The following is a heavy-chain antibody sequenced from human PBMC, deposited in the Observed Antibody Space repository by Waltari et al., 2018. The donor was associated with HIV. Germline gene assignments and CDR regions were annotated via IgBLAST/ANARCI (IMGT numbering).Heavy chain of an antibody. CDR1: KFIFMNVS. D-gene: IGHD6-19*01. CDR2: ISSDGNED. V-gene: IGHV3-7*04. CDR3: ARGAVYSSGPYDAFDV. J-gene: IGHJ3*01. Sequence: VQLVEYGGGLVQPGGPLTLSCTASKFIFMNVSFPRVRQAPGKGLEWVAYISSDGNEDFYSDSLKCRFVISRDNVKNSLFLQLGHLRVDDTAVYYCARGAVYSSGPYDAFDVWGQGTLVTVSS.